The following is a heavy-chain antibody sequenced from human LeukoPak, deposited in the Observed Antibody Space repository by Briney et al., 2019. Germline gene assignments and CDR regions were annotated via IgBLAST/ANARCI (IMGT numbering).Heavy chain of an antibody. CDR2: INGDGSHT. V-gene: IGHV3-74*01. D-gene: IGHD3-16*01. Sequence: GGSLRLSCAASGFTFNNYWMYWVRQAPGKGLGWVSRINGDGSHTTYADSVKGRFTISRDNAKNTLCLQMNSLRAEDTAVYYCTRAVWNTNAFDVWGQGTMVTVSP. CDR3: TRAVWNTNAFDV. CDR1: GFTFNNYW. J-gene: IGHJ3*01.